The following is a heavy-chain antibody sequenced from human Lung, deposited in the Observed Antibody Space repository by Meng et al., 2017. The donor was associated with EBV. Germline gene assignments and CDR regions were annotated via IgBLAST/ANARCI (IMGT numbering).Heavy chain of an antibody. Sequence: QVDLQRSGPRLLNPLGTVSLPGAVSVGSIIIANWCSCGRQPPGKGLEWIREIHHSGRTNYHPSLKSRLTMSLDKPKNQFSLKLSSVTAAETAVYYCARDSASAYSLGYWGQGTLVTVSS. CDR2: IHHSGRT. J-gene: IGHJ4*02. D-gene: IGHD2-21*01. CDR1: VGSIIIANW. CDR3: ARDSASAYSLGY. V-gene: IGHV4-4*02.